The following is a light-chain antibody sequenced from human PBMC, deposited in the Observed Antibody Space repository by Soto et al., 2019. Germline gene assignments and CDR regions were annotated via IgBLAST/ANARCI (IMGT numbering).Light chain of an antibody. V-gene: IGLV2-14*01. J-gene: IGLJ1*01. CDR1: RTDVDGYDY. CDR2: DVS. Sequence: QSALTQPASVSGSPGQSIAISCTGVRTDVDGYDYVSWYQQHPGQAPKLLIYDVSNRPSGASNRFSGSKSGNTASLTISGLQAEDEADYYCSSYTGSTTLHYVFGTGTKVTVL. CDR3: SSYTGSTTLHYV.